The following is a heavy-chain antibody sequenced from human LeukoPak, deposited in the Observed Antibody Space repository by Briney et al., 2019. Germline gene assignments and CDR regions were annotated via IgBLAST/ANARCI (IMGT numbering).Heavy chain of an antibody. J-gene: IGHJ5*01. Sequence: PGGSLRLSCAASGFSLSRFQMNWVRQAPGKGLEWISYISDSGTTEYYADSVKGRFTISRDNAKNSLYLQMNSLTGEDTALYYCARDGTTNRYNSFDSWGQGTLVTVSS. V-gene: IGHV3-48*03. CDR3: ARDGTTNRYNSFDS. CDR1: GFSLSRFQ. CDR2: ISDSGTTE. D-gene: IGHD2-8*01.